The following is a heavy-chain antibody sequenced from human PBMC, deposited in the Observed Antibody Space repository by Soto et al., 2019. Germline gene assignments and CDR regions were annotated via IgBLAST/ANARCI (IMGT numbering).Heavy chain of an antibody. J-gene: IGHJ6*02. CDR1: GFTFSNAW. CDR2: IKSKTDGGTT. D-gene: IGHD6-19*01. CDR3: AGSSGWERYYYYGMDV. V-gene: IGHV3-15*07. Sequence: GGSLRLSCAASGFTFSNAWMNWVRQAPGKGLEWVGRIKSKTDGGTTDYAAPVKGRFTISRDDSKNTLYLQMNSLKTEDTAVYYCAGSSGWERYYYYGMDVWGQGTTVTVSS.